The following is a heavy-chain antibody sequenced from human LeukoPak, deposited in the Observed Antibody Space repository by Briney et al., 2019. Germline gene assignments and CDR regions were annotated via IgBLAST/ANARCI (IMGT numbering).Heavy chain of an antibody. Sequence: GESLQISCKGSGYIFTSYWIGWVRQLPGKGLEWMGIIYPGDSDTRYSPSFQGQVTISADKSISTAYQQWSSLKASDTAMYYCARYVAVAGIPFDYWGQGTLVTVSS. J-gene: IGHJ4*02. CDR3: ARYVAVAGIPFDY. V-gene: IGHV5-51*01. CDR1: GYIFTSYW. CDR2: IYPGDSDT. D-gene: IGHD6-19*01.